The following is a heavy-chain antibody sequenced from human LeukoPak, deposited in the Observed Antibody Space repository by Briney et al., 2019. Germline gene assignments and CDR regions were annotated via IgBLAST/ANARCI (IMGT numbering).Heavy chain of an antibody. D-gene: IGHD3-3*01. V-gene: IGHV4-34*01. J-gene: IGHJ4*02. Sequence: SATLSLTCAVYGGSFSGYYWSWIRQPPGKGLEWIGEINHSGSTNYNPSLKSRVTISVDTSKNQFSLKLSSVTAADTAVYYCARVNNTIFGVVTTLYYFDYWGQGTLVTVSS. CDR1: GGSFSGYY. CDR2: INHSGST. CDR3: ARVNNTIFGVVTTLYYFDY.